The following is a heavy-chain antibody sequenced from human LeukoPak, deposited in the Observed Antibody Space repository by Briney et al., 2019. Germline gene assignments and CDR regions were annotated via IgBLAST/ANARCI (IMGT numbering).Heavy chain of an antibody. V-gene: IGHV3-48*04. CDR3: ARESNEGYYDSSGYYYYRPFDY. CDR1: AFTFGSFG. J-gene: IGHJ4*02. CDR2: ISSSSSTI. D-gene: IGHD3-22*01. Sequence: GSLRLSCAASAFTFGSFGMSWVRQAPGKGLEWVSYISSSSSTIYHADSVRGRFTISRDNAKNSLYLQMNSLRAEDTAVYYCARESNEGYYDSSGYYYYRPFDYWGQGTLVTVSS.